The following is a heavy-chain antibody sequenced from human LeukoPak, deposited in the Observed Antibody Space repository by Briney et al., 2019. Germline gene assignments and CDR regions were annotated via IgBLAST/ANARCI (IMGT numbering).Heavy chain of an antibody. D-gene: IGHD3-22*01. CDR1: GFTFSDYY. Sequence: GGSLRHSCAASGFTFSDYYMSWIRQAPGKGLEWVSYISSSSYYTNYADSVRGRFTISRDNAKNSLYLQMNSLRAEDTAVYYCARSLYYSDTSGYPQAYWGQGTLVTVSS. J-gene: IGHJ4*02. CDR3: ARSLYYSDTSGYPQAY. V-gene: IGHV3-11*03. CDR2: ISSSSYYT.